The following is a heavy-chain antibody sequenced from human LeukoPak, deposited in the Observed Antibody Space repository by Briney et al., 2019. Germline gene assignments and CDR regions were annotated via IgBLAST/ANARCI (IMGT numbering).Heavy chain of an antibody. J-gene: IGHJ5*02. CDR3: ARDLGLLSVIGGYNWFDP. V-gene: IGHV1-69*06. CDR1: GGTFSSYA. Sequence: SVKVSCKASGGTFSSYAISWVRQAPGQGLEWMGGIIPIFGTATYAQKFQARVTINADKATSTAYMELSSLRSEDTAVYYCARDLGLLSVIGGYNWFDPWGQGTLVTVSS. CDR2: IIPIFGTA. D-gene: IGHD2-21*02.